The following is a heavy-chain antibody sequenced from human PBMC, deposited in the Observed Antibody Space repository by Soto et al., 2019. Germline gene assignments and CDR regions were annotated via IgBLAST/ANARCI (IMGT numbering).Heavy chain of an antibody. CDR1: GGSISSYY. J-gene: IGHJ4*02. V-gene: IGHV4-59*01. D-gene: IGHD3-10*01. Sequence: SETLSLTCTVSGGSISSYYWSWIRQPPGKGLEWIGYIYYSGSTNYNPSLKSRVTISVDTSKNQFSLKLSSVTAADTAVYYCARDRHITMVRGVIGNPEYYFDYWGQGTLVTVSS. CDR2: IYYSGST. CDR3: ARDRHITMVRGVIGNPEYYFDY.